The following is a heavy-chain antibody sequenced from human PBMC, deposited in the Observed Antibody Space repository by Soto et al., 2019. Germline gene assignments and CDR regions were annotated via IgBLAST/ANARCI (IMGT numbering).Heavy chain of an antibody. CDR3: ARGTREGWYFDL. Sequence: QVQLQQWGAGLLKPSETLSLTCAVYSGSFSGYYWSWIRQPPGKGLEWIGEIIHSGRANNNPSLKSRVTISVDTSKHQFSLKLSSVTVADTAVYYCARGTREGWYFDLWGRGTLVTVSS. CDR2: IIHSGRA. CDR1: SGSFSGYY. J-gene: IGHJ2*01. V-gene: IGHV4-34*12.